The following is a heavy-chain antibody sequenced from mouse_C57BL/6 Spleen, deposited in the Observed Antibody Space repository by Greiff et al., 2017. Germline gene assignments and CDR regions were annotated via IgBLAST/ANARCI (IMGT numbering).Heavy chain of an antibody. D-gene: IGHD2-4*01. J-gene: IGHJ3*01. CDR3: ARRGDYDVGFAY. CDR2: IDPSDSYT. Sequence: QVQLQQPGAELVKPGASVKLSCKASGYTFTSYWMQWVKQRPGQGLEWIGEIDPSDSYTNYNQKFKGKATLTVDTSSSTAYMQLSSLTSEDSAVYYCARRGDYDVGFAYWGQGTLVTVSA. CDR1: GYTFTSYW. V-gene: IGHV1-50*01.